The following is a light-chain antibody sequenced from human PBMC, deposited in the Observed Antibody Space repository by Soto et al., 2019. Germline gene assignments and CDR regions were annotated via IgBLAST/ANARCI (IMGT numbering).Light chain of an antibody. J-gene: IGKJ5*01. Sequence: ELMMTQSPATLSVSPGERATLSCRASQSISGNIAWYQQKPGQAPRLLIYAASIRASGIPARFSGTGFGREFTLSISSLQSEDSAVYYCQQYNSWPLISFGQGTRVEIK. V-gene: IGKV3-15*01. CDR1: QSISGN. CDR3: QQYNSWPLIS. CDR2: AAS.